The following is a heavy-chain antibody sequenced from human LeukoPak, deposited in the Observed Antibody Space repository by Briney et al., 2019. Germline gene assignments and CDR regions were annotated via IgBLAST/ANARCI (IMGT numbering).Heavy chain of an antibody. CDR2: ISGSGGST. CDR1: GFTFSSYA. J-gene: IGHJ4*02. CDR3: AKDGSGWYVDYFDD. Sequence: GGSLRLSCAASGFTFSSYAMSWVRQAPGKGLEWVSAISGSGGSTYYADSVKGRFTISRDNSKNTLHMQMNSLRAEDTAVYYCAKDGSGWYVDYFDDWGQGTLVTVSS. D-gene: IGHD6-13*01. V-gene: IGHV3-23*01.